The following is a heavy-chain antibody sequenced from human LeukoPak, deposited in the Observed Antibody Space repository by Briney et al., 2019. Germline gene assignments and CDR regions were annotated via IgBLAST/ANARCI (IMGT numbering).Heavy chain of an antibody. J-gene: IGHJ4*02. V-gene: IGHV4-59*01. CDR2: IYYSGST. Sequence: SETLSLTCTVSGGSISSYYWSWIRQPPGKGLEWIGYIYYSGSTNYNPSLKSRVTISVDTSENQFSLKLSSVTAADTAVYYCAGEGWYSSGWYFDYWGQGTLVTVSS. D-gene: IGHD6-19*01. CDR1: GGSISSYY. CDR3: AGEGWYSSGWYFDY.